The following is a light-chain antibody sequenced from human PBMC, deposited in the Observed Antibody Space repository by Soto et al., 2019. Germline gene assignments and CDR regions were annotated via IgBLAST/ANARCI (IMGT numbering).Light chain of an antibody. CDR3: QQYLNRWT. CDR1: QSISTW. Sequence: DIQMTQSPSTLSASVGARVTITCRASQSISTWLAWYQQKPGKAPKLLIYKASSLEGGVPSRFSGSGSGTEFSLTIISLQPDDFATYYCQQYLNRWTFGQGTKVQIK. J-gene: IGKJ1*01. CDR2: KAS. V-gene: IGKV1-5*03.